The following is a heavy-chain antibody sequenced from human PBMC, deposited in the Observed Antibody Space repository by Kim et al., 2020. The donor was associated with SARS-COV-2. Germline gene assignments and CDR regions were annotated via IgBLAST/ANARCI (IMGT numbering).Heavy chain of an antibody. J-gene: IGHJ1*01. D-gene: IGHD2-2*01. V-gene: IGHV3-48*04. CDR1: GFTFSSYG. CDR2: ISSSSSSI. CDR3: AREGREVVVPAALNR. Sequence: GGSLRRSCAASGFTFSSYGLNWVRQAPGKGLECISYISSSSSSIYYADSVKGRFTVSRDNAENSLYLQMNSLRPEDTAVYFCAREGREVVVPAALNRWG.